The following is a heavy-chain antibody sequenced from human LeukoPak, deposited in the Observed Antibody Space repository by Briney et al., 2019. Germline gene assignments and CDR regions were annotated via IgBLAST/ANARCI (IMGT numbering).Heavy chain of an antibody. J-gene: IGHJ4*02. D-gene: IGHD3-10*01. Sequence: PGGSLRLSCAASGFTFSSYAMSWVRQAPGKGLEGVSAISGSGGSTYYADSVKGRFTISRDNSKKTMYLQMNSLREEETAVYNSAKDRSELWFGEVLFDYWGQGTLVTVSS. CDR2: ISGSGGST. V-gene: IGHV3-23*01. CDR3: AKDRSELWFGEVLFDY. CDR1: GFTFSSYA.